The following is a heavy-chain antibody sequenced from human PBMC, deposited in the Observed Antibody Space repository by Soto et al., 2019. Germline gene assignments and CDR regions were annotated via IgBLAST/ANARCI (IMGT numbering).Heavy chain of an antibody. CDR3: ARDPYGSGNPTPGY. Sequence: EVQLVESGGGLVQPGGSLRLSCAASGFTFSSYSMNWVRQAPGKGLEWVSYINSGSTTIHYADSVKGRFTISRDNAKNSLYLQMSSLRAEDTAVYYCARDPYGSGNPTPGYWGQGVLVTVSS. CDR2: INSGSTTI. CDR1: GFTFSSYS. J-gene: IGHJ4*02. V-gene: IGHV3-48*01. D-gene: IGHD3-10*01.